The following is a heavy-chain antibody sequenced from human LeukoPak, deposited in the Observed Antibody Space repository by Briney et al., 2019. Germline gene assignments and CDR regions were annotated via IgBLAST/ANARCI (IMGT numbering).Heavy chain of an antibody. CDR2: ISGSGGST. CDR3: AKVWPDIVGATLYFDY. Sequence: GGSLRLSCAASGFTFSSYAMSWVRQAPGKGLEWVSAISGSGGSTYYADSVKGRFTISRDNSKNTLYLQMNGLRAEDTAVYYCAKVWPDIVGATLYFDYWGQGTLVTVSS. V-gene: IGHV3-23*01. D-gene: IGHD1-26*01. CDR1: GFTFSSYA. J-gene: IGHJ4*02.